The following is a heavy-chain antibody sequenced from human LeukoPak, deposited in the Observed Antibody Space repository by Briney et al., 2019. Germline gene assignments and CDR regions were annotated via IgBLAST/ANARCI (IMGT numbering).Heavy chain of an antibody. V-gene: IGHV4-59*01. CDR1: GGSISSYY. CDR2: IYYSGST. Sequence: SETLSLTCTVSGGSISSYYWSWIRRPPGNGLEWIGYIYYSGSTNYNPSLKSRVTISVDTSKNQFSLKLSSVTAADTAVYYCARSYYYDSSAPFDYWGQGTLVTVSS. CDR3: ARSYYYDSSAPFDY. D-gene: IGHD3-22*01. J-gene: IGHJ4*02.